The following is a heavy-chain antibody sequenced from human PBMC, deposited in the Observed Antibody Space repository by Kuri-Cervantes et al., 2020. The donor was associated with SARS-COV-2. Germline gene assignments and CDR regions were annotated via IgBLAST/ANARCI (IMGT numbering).Heavy chain of an antibody. CDR3: VKDVVRGVPAAIL. D-gene: IGHD2-2*01. V-gene: IGHV3-64D*08. Sequence: GSLRLSCSASGFTFSSYAMHWVRQAPGKGVEYVSAISSKGGSTYYADSVKGRFTISRDNSKNTLYLQMSSLRAEDTAVYYCVKDVVRGVPAAILWGQGTLVTVSS. CDR1: GFTFSSYA. J-gene: IGHJ4*02. CDR2: ISSKGGST.